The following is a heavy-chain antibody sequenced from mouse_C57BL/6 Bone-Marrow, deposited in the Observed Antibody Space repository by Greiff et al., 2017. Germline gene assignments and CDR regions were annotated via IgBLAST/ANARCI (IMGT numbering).Heavy chain of an antibody. CDR2: IWTGGGT. CDR3: ARAIYYDYDGGGFDY. CDR1: GFSLTSYA. Sequence: QVQLQQSGPGLVAPSQSLSITCTVSGFSLTSYAISWVRQPPGKGLEWLGVIWTGGGTNYTSALKSRMSISKDNSKSQVFLKMNSLQTDDTARYYCARAIYYDYDGGGFDYWGQGTTLTVSS. J-gene: IGHJ2*01. D-gene: IGHD2-4*01. V-gene: IGHV2-9-1*01.